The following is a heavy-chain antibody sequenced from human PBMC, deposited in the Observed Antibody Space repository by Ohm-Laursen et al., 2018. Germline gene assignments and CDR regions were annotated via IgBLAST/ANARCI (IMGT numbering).Heavy chain of an antibody. Sequence: SETLSLTCTVSGGSISTYYWSWIRQPAGKGLEWIGRISLSGSTNYNPSLKSRVTMSVDTSKEQFSLRLSSVTAADTAVYYCAREVTRVWLVQGETGQFDYGGKGTRVTASS. V-gene: IGHV4-4*07. CDR3: AREVTRVWLVQGETGQFDY. J-gene: IGHJ4*01. CDR2: ISLSGST. CDR1: GGSISTYY. D-gene: IGHD6-19*01.